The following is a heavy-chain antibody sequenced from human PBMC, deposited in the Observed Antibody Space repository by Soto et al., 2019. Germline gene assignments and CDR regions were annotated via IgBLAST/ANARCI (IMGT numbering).Heavy chain of an antibody. CDR1: GGSISSGDYY. J-gene: IGHJ3*02. CDR3: ARDADFGSGDSKRWAFDI. Sequence: PSETLSLTCTVSGGSISSGDYYWSWIRQPPGKGLEWIGYIYYRGDTHYNPSLKSRATITLDRSRNQLSLRLTSLSAADTAMYYCARDADFGSGDSKRWAFDIWGPGTMVTVSS. CDR2: IYYRGDT. D-gene: IGHD3-10*01. V-gene: IGHV4-30-4*01.